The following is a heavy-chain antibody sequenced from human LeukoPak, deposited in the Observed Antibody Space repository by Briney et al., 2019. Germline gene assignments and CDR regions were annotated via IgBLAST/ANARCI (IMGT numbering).Heavy chain of an antibody. Sequence: QPGGSLRLSCAASGFTFNIYWMSWVRQAPGKGLEWVANIKQDGSEKYYVDSVRGRFTISRDNAKNSLYLQMSSLRAEDTAVYYCAREGGAYYYDSSGYFDYWGQGTLVTVSS. CDR3: AREGGAYYYDSSGYFDY. CDR2: IKQDGSEK. J-gene: IGHJ4*02. CDR1: GFTFNIYW. D-gene: IGHD3-22*01. V-gene: IGHV3-7*01.